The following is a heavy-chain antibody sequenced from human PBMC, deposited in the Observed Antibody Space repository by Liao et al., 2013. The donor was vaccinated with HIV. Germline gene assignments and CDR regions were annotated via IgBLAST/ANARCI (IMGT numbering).Heavy chain of an antibody. CDR3: ASDFLT. D-gene: IGHD3-9*01. CDR2: FSSGSI. Sequence: QVQLQESGPGLVKPSETLSLTCTVSGDSITSYYWSWIRQPAGKGLEWIGRFSSGSINYNSSLKSRVTMSLDTSKNQFSLTLNSVTAADTAMYYCASDFLTWGQGTLVTVSS. J-gene: IGHJ4*02. V-gene: IGHV4-4*07. CDR1: GDSITSYY.